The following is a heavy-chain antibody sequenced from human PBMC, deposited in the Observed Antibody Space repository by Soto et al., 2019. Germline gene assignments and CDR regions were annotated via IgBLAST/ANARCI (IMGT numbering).Heavy chain of an antibody. J-gene: IGHJ3*01. Sequence: QVQLVQSGETVKEPGASMKVSCAASGYTFTRHGFSWVRQAPGQGLEWMGWISVVNGNTKFAERFHGRLTLTTDTSTTTAHMELSSLTSDDTATYYCVRDTGPYNYHYDAFDLWGQGTVVTVSS. CDR3: VRDTGPYNYHYDAFDL. CDR2: ISVVNGNT. CDR1: GYTFTRHG. D-gene: IGHD1-20*01. V-gene: IGHV1-18*04.